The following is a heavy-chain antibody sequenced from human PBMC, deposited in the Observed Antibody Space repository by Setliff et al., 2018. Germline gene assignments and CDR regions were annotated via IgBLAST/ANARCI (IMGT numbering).Heavy chain of an antibody. CDR2: VHFGGDT. Sequence: PSETLSLTCTVSGDSINNYYWSWVRQSPGKGLEWIGFVHFGGDTNYNPSLKSRVTMSADTSNNQFSLNLRSVTAADTAVYFCARQPSSGAYYNPRPYYFDYWGQGTLVTVSS. J-gene: IGHJ4*02. CDR1: GDSINNYY. CDR3: ARQPSSGAYYNPRPYYFDY. V-gene: IGHV4-59*08. D-gene: IGHD3-10*01.